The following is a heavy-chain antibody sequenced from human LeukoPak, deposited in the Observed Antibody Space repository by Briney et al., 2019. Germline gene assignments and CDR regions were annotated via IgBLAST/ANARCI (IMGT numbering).Heavy chain of an antibody. CDR3: ARGGHRQKEF. D-gene: IGHD3-10*01. CDR1: GSTFSNYW. J-gene: IGHJ4*02. Sequence: GGSLRLSCAASGSTFSNYWMTWVRQSPGKGLEWVAIIKQDGSDKYYVDSVKGRFTISRDNAKNSLYLQMSSLRAEDTAVYYCARGGHRQKEFWGQGTLVTVSS. V-gene: IGHV3-7*01. CDR2: IKQDGSDK.